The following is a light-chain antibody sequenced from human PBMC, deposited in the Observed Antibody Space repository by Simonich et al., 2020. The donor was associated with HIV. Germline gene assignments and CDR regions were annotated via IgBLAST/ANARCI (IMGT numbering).Light chain of an antibody. CDR1: QSISTW. Sequence: DIQMTQSPSSLSASVGDRVTITCRASQSISTWLAWYQQKPGKAPKLLIYAASRLESGVPSRFSGSGSGTDYTLTISSLQPEDFATYYCQQYYNTPPWTFGQGTKVEIK. CDR2: AAS. CDR3: QQYYNTPPWT. J-gene: IGKJ1*01. V-gene: IGKV1-NL1*01.